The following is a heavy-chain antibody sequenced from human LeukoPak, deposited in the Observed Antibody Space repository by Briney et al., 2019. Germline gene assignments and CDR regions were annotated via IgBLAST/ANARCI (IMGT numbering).Heavy chain of an antibody. J-gene: IGHJ3*02. V-gene: IGHV3-73*01. D-gene: IGHD3-10*01. CDR1: GFTFSGSA. CDR2: IRSKANSYAT. CDR3: TRLHYGSGSSDFDI. Sequence: GALRLSCAASGFTFSGSAMHWVRQASGKGLEWVGRIRSKANSYATAYAASVKGRFTISRDDSKNTAYLQMNSLKTEDTAVYYCTRLHYGSGSSDFDIWGQGTMVTVSS.